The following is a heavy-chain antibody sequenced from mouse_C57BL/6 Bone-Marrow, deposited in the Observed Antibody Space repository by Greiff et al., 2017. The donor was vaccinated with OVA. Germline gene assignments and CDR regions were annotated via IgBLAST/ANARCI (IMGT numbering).Heavy chain of an antibody. Sequence: VKLQQPGAELVKPGASVKLSCKASGYTFTSYWMHWVKQRPGQGLEWIGMIHPNSGSTNYNEKFKSKATLTVDKSSSTAYMQLSSLTSEDSAVYYCARENYYGSSYWFADWGQGTLVTVSA. V-gene: IGHV1-64*01. CDR2: IHPNSGST. D-gene: IGHD1-1*01. CDR1: GYTFTSYW. J-gene: IGHJ3*01. CDR3: ARENYYGSSYWFAD.